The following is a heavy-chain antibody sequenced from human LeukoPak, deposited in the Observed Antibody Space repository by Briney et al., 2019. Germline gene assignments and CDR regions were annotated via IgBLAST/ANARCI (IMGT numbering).Heavy chain of an antibody. CDR1: GYSISSGYY. J-gene: IGHJ4*02. D-gene: IGHD5-12*01. V-gene: IGHV4-38-2*02. Sequence: SETLSLTCTVSGYSISSGYYWGWIRQAPGKGLEWIGSIYHSGSTYYNPPLKSRVTISVDTSKNQFSLKLSSVTAADTAVYYCARGAVKYSGYDAAPNFDYWGQGTLVTVSS. CDR2: IYHSGST. CDR3: ARGAVKYSGYDAAPNFDY.